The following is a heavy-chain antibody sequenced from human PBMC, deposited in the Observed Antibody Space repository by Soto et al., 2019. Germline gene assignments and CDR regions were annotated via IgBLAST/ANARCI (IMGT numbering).Heavy chain of an antibody. CDR3: AGSTSYRLDS. V-gene: IGHV4-4*02. Sequence: QVQLQESGPGLVKPSGTLSLTCAVSGGSISRNWWSWVRQPPGRGLEWIGEVFHDGNTYYNPSLESRVTMSVDSSKMQFSLNLGSVTAADTAIYYCAGSTSYRLDSWGQGTLVTVSS. CDR2: VFHDGNT. D-gene: IGHD3-16*02. CDR1: GGSISRNW. J-gene: IGHJ4*02.